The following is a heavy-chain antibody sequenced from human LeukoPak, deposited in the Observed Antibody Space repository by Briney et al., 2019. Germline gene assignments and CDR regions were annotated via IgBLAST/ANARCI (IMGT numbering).Heavy chain of an antibody. D-gene: IGHD5-18*01. CDR3: AKDRFGSYGQKTFDY. Sequence: ASVKVSCKASGNTFTGYYLHWMRQAPGQGFECMGWINFNTGATKYVQKFQGRVTMTRDTSSSTAYMELSGLTSDDTAVYYCAKDRFGSYGQKTFDYWGQGTLVTVSS. V-gene: IGHV1-2*02. J-gene: IGHJ4*02. CDR1: GNTFTGYY. CDR2: INFNTGAT.